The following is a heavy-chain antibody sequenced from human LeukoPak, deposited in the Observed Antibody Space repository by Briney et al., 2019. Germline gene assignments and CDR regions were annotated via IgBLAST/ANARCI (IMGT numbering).Heavy chain of an antibody. CDR1: GHTFTGYS. CDR2: TNPDSGGT. J-gene: IGHJ6*03. D-gene: IGHD2-15*01. CDR3: ASATGVEVVGTTYYYFYYMNV. V-gene: IGHV1-2*02. Sequence: ASVKVSCKASGHTFTGYSIQWVRQAPGQGVEWMGWTNPDSGGTNYAQNFQGRVTLTRDTSNSTAYMELSRLRSDDTAVYYCASATGVEVVGTTYYYFYYMNVWGEGTTVTVSS.